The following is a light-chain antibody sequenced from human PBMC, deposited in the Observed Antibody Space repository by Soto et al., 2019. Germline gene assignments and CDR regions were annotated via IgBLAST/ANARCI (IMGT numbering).Light chain of an antibody. J-gene: IGKJ4*01. CDR2: AGT. Sequence: IQLTQSPSSLSASVGDRVTITCRASQDINSYLAWYQQKPGKAPNLLISAGTSLQSGVPSRFSGSGSGTEFTLTISSLQPEDFATYYCQQLHVYPSTFGGGTKVE. CDR3: QQLHVYPST. CDR1: QDINSY. V-gene: IGKV1-9*01.